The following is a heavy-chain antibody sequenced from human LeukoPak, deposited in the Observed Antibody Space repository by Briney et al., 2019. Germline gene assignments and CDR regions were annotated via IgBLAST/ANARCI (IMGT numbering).Heavy chain of an antibody. CDR2: ISGSGGST. CDR3: AKGEAVATARGFDY. V-gene: IGHV3-23*01. D-gene: IGHD6-19*01. Sequence: AGGSLRLSCAASGFTFSSYAMSWVRQAPGKGLEWVPAISGSGGSTYYADSVKGRFTISRDNSKNTLYLQMNSLRAEDTAVYYCAKGEAVATARGFDYWGQGTLVTVSS. CDR1: GFTFSSYA. J-gene: IGHJ4*02.